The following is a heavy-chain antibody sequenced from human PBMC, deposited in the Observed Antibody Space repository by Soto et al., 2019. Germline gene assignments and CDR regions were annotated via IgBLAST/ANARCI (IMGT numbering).Heavy chain of an antibody. V-gene: IGHV3-23*01. J-gene: IGHJ4*02. D-gene: IGHD3-22*01. CDR1: AFTFSSYT. CDR3: AKAPVYDSSGYSFDY. Sequence: GGSLRLSCAASAFTFSSYTMSWVRQAPGKGLEWVSAISGSGGSTSYADSVEGRFTVSRDNSKNSLYLQMNSLRAEDTAVYYCAKAPVYDSSGYSFDYWGQGTLVTVSS. CDR2: ISGSGGST.